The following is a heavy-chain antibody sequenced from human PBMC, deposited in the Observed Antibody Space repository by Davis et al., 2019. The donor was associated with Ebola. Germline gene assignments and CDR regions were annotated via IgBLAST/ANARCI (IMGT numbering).Heavy chain of an antibody. CDR3: ARAVPGNRRFDH. J-gene: IGHJ4*02. CDR2: ISNSGGST. CDR1: GFTFSTYA. V-gene: IGHV3-23*01. D-gene: IGHD1-14*01. Sequence: GESLKISCAAAGFTFSTYALSWVRQAPGKGLEWASSISNSGGSTYYGDSVKGQFTISRDNSRDTLYLQMNSLRVEDTAVYYCARAVPGNRRFDHWGQGTLVTVSS.